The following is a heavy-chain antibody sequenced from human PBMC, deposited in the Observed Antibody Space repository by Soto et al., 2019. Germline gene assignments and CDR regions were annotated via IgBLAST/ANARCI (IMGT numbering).Heavy chain of an antibody. J-gene: IGHJ5*02. CDR3: ARKYDSTWFDP. CDR1: GFPFSSYS. CDR2: ISSSSSYI. V-gene: IGHV3-21*01. D-gene: IGHD3-22*01. Sequence: GGSVRLSCAASGFPFSSYSMNWVRQAPGKGLGWVSSISSSSSYIYYADSVKGRFTISRDNAKNSLYLQMSSLRAEDTAVYYCARKYDSTWFDPWGQGTLVTVSS.